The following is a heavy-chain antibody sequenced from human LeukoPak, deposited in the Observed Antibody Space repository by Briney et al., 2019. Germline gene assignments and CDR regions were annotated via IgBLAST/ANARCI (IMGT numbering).Heavy chain of an antibody. Sequence: GALLLSCATSGFTFDEYGMNWVRPAPGKGLGWVSGINWNGGGTGYAASVKGRFTISRDNAKNSLYLQMNSLRAEDTAFYYCARSDFGDYTPSVWGQGTLVTVSS. D-gene: IGHD4-17*01. CDR2: INWNGGGT. J-gene: IGHJ4*02. CDR3: ARSDFGDYTPSV. V-gene: IGHV3-20*04. CDR1: GFTFDEYG.